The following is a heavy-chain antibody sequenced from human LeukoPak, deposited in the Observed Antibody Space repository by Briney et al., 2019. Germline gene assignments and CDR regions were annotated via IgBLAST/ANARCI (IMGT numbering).Heavy chain of an antibody. Sequence: SETLSLTCTVSGYSISSGYYWGWIRQPPGKGLEWIGSIYHSGSTYYNPSLKSRVTISVDTSKNQFSLKLSSVTSADTAVYFCTRVSIHGDSNYWGQGTLVTVSS. J-gene: IGHJ4*02. CDR3: TRVSIHGDSNY. V-gene: IGHV4-38-2*02. CDR2: IYHSGST. CDR1: GYSISSGYY.